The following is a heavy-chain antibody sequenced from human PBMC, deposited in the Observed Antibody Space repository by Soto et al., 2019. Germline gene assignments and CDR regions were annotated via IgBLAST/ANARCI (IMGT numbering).Heavy chain of an antibody. D-gene: IGHD3-3*01. J-gene: IGHJ5*02. CDR1: GYTFTSYG. Sequence: ASVKVSCKASGYTFTSYGISWVRQAPGQGLEWMGWNSAYNGNTNYAQKLQGRVTMTTDTSTSTAYMELRSLRSDDTAVYYCARDYSITIFGVTFGNWFDPWGQGTLVTVSS. V-gene: IGHV1-18*01. CDR2: NSAYNGNT. CDR3: ARDYSITIFGVTFGNWFDP.